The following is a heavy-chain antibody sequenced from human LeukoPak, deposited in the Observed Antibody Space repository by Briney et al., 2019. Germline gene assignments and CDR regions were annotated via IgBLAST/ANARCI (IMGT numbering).Heavy chain of an antibody. Sequence: GASVKASCKDSGYTFTSYGISWVRQAPGQGLEWMGWISAYNGNTNYAQKLQGRVTMTTDPSTSTAYMELRSLRSDDTAVYYCTRVLSNSGSYFLQKYYFDYWGQGTLVTVSS. D-gene: IGHD1-26*01. CDR3: TRVLSNSGSYFLQKYYFDY. CDR2: ISAYNGNT. CDR1: GYTFTSYG. J-gene: IGHJ4*02. V-gene: IGHV1-18*01.